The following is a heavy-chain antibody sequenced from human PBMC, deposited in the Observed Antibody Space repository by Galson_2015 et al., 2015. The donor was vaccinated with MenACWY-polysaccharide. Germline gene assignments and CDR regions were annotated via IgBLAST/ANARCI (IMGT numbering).Heavy chain of an antibody. V-gene: IGHV4-59*01. CDR2: IYYSGST. Sequence: SETLSLTCTVSGGSISSYYWSWIRQPPGKGLEWIGYIYYSGSTNYNPSLKSRVTISVDTSKNQFSLKLSSVTAADTAVYYCARVGMGNSWAWRDFWSGYHFDYWGQGTLVTVSS. D-gene: IGHD3-3*01. J-gene: IGHJ4*02. CDR1: GGSISSYY. CDR3: ARVGMGNSWAWRDFWSGYHFDY.